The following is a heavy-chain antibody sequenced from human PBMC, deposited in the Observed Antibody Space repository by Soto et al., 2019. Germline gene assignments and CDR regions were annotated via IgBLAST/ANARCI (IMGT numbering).Heavy chain of an antibody. CDR2: IYYSGST. CDR1: GGSISSYY. V-gene: IGHV4-59*01. D-gene: IGHD6-25*01. J-gene: IGHJ5*02. Sequence: PSETLSLTCTVSGGSISSYYWSWMRHPPGKGLEWIGYIYYSGSTNYNPSLKSRVTISVDTSKNQFSLKLSSVTAADTAVYYCAREGIAAGENWFDPWGQGTLVTVSS. CDR3: AREGIAAGENWFDP.